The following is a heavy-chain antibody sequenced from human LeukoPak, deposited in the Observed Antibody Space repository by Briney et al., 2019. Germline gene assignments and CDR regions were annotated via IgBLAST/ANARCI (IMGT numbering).Heavy chain of an antibody. Sequence: ASETLSLTCTGSGGSISSYYWSWIRQPAGKGLEWIGRIYTSGSTNYNPSLKSRVTMSVNTSKNQFSLKLSSVTAADTAVYYCARDRGIAARLYYFDYWGQGTLVTVSS. CDR2: IYTSGST. CDR3: ARDRGIAARLYYFDY. J-gene: IGHJ4*02. CDR1: GGSISSYY. D-gene: IGHD6-6*01. V-gene: IGHV4-4*07.